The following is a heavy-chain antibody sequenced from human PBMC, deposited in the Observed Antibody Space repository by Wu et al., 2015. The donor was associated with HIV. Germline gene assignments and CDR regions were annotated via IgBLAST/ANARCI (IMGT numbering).Heavy chain of an antibody. J-gene: IGHJ3*02. D-gene: IGHD6-19*01. CDR3: ARSLVVAGTTYDIFDT. CDR1: GYTFSDYY. V-gene: IGHV1-2*02. Sequence: QVQLVQSGAEVKKPGAAVRVSCKTSGYTFSDYYIHWVRQVPGQGLQWMGWINSDSGSTHYAQKFQGRVTMTRGTSINTAYMDLSGLKSDDTAVYFCARSLVVAGTTYDIFDTWGQGTMLTV. CDR2: INSDSGST.